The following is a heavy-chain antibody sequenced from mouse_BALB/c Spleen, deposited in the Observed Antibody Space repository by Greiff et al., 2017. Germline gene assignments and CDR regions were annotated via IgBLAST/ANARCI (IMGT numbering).Heavy chain of an antibody. Sequence: EVKLVESGGGLVQPGGSLKLSCAASGFTFSSYGMSWVRQTPDKRLELVATINSNGGSTYYPDSVKGRFTISRDNAKNTLYLQMSSLKSEDTAMYYCARRVNDDYYYAMDYWGQGTTVTVSS. V-gene: IGHV5-6-3*01. CDR1: GFTFSSYG. CDR2: INSNGGST. CDR3: ARRVNDDYYYAMDY. J-gene: IGHJ4*01. D-gene: IGHD2-3*01.